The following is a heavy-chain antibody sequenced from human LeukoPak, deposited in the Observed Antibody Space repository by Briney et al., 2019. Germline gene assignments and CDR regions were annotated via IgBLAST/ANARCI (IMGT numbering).Heavy chain of an antibody. CDR1: GVSFSSYY. V-gene: IGHV4-59*01. Sequence: SETLSLTCTVSGVSFSSYYWYWIRQPPGKGLEWIGYIYYSGSTNYNPSLKSRVTISVDTSKNQFSLKLSSVTAADTAVYYCARAENYGDFDYWGQGTLVTVSS. CDR3: ARAENYGDFDY. D-gene: IGHD4-17*01. CDR2: IYYSGST. J-gene: IGHJ4*02.